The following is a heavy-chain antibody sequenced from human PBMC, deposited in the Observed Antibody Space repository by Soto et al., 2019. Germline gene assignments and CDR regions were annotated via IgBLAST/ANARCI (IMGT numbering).Heavy chain of an antibody. CDR1: GYTFSDYY. CDR2: IDTSGTKI. V-gene: IGHV3-11*01. J-gene: IGHJ4*02. CDR3: AKHYGMWSGYPSSVDY. D-gene: IGHD3-3*01. Sequence: QVQLVESGGDLVKPGGSLRLSCAASGYTFSDYYMSCIRQAPGKGLEWISYIDTSGTKIYYADSVKGRFTITRDNAKESVYPEMNSLKDQETAVYYCAKHYGMWSGYPSSVDYWGQGTLVTVSS.